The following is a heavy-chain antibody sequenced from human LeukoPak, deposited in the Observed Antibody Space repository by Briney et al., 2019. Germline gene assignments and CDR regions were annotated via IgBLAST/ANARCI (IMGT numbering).Heavy chain of an antibody. J-gene: IGHJ4*02. CDR3: ARTTVDGRGSYPTKYYFDY. V-gene: IGHV4-34*01. CDR2: IYYSGST. Sequence: PSETLSLTCAVYGGSFSGYYWSWIRQPPGKGLEWIGSIYYSGSTYYNPSLKSRVTISVDTSKNQFSLKLSSVTAADTAVYYCARTTVDGRGSYPTKYYFDYWGQGTLVTVSS. CDR1: GGSFSGYY. D-gene: IGHD6-19*01.